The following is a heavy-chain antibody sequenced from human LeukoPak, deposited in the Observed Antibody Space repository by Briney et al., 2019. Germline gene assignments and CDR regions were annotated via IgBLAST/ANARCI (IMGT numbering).Heavy chain of an antibody. CDR3: ARQSFWDIVATIPYVFDY. CDR2: IYYSGST. J-gene: IGHJ4*02. CDR1: GFTFSSYA. V-gene: IGHV4-39*01. D-gene: IGHD5-12*01. Sequence: PGGSLRLSCAASGFTFSSYAMSWVRQAPGKGLEWIGSIYYSGSTYYNPSLKSRVTISVDTSKNQFSLKLSSVTAADTAVYYCARQSFWDIVATIPYVFDYWGQGTLVTVSS.